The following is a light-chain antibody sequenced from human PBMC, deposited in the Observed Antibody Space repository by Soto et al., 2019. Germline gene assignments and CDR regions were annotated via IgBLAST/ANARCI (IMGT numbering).Light chain of an antibody. CDR2: SNN. CDR3: AAWDGNLNGVV. Sequence: QSVLTQPPSASGTPGQRVTISCSGSSSNIGSNTVNWYQQLPGTAPKLLIYSNNQRPSGVPDRFSGSKSGTSASLAISGLQSEDEADYYCAAWDGNLNGVVFGGGTQLTVL. CDR1: SSNIGSNT. V-gene: IGLV1-44*01. J-gene: IGLJ3*02.